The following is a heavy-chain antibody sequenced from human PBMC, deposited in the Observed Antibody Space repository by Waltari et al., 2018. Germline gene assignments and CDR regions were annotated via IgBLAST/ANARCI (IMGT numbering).Heavy chain of an antibody. Sequence: EVQLVQSGAEVKKPGATVKISCKASGYTFTDYYMHWVQQAPGKGLELMGRVDPEDGETIYAEKFQGRVTITAYTSTDTAYMELSSLRSEDTAVYYCATGLPDVVIAIPSGGDVWGQGTLVTVSS. CDR3: ATGLPDVVIAIPSGGDV. CDR1: GYTFTDYY. CDR2: VDPEDGET. V-gene: IGHV1-69-2*01. J-gene: IGHJ4*02. D-gene: IGHD2-21*01.